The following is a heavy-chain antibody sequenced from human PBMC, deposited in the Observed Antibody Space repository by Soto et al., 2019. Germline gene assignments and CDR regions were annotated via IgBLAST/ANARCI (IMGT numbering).Heavy chain of an antibody. Sequence: GESLKISFQVSGYTFTIYWIGWVRQMPGKGLEWMGIIYPSGSDTRYSPSFQGQVTISADQSINTAYLQWDSLKASDTAIYYCARPANTVADHFDLWGQGTPVTVSS. CDR2: IYPSGSDT. CDR1: GYTFTIYW. D-gene: IGHD4-17*01. J-gene: IGHJ4*02. V-gene: IGHV5-51*01. CDR3: ARPANTVADHFDL.